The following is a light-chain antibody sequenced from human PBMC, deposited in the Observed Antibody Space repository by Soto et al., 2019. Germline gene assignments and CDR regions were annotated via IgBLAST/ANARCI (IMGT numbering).Light chain of an antibody. Sequence: DIQMTQSPSSLSASVGDRVTITCRASQGVSGYLHWYQVKPGKAPKLLIYNAASLQSGVPSRFSGSGYGTGFTLTISSLQPEDFATYYCQQSYSTPPYTFGQVTKLEI. CDR2: NAA. CDR1: QGVSGY. CDR3: QQSYSTPPYT. J-gene: IGKJ2*01. V-gene: IGKV1-39*01.